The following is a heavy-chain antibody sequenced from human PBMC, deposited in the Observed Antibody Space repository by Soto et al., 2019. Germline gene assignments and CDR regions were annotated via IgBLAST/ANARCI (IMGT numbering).Heavy chain of an antibody. D-gene: IGHD3-3*01. CDR2: INSDGSST. J-gene: IGHJ6*02. V-gene: IGHV3-74*01. CDR1: GFTFSSYW. Sequence: GGSLRLSCAASGFTFSSYWMHWVRQAPGKGLVWVSRINSDGSSTNYADSVKGRFTISRDNAKNTLYLQMNSLRAEDTAVYYYARAGYYDFWSGYHYGMDVWGQGTTVTVSS. CDR3: ARAGYYDFWSGYHYGMDV.